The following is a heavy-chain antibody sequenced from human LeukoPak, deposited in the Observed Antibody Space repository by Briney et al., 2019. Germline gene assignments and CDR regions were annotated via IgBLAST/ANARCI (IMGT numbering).Heavy chain of an antibody. CDR2: IYYSGST. CDR3: ARDEKYSSSWYGFFDP. J-gene: IGHJ5*02. V-gene: IGHV4-59*01. CDR1: GGSISSYY. D-gene: IGHD6-13*01. Sequence: SETLSLTCTVSGGSISSYYWSWIRQPPGKGLEWIGYIYYSGSTNYNPSLESRVTISVDTSKNQFSLKLSSVTAADTAVYYCARDEKYSSSWYGFFDPWGQGTLVTVSS.